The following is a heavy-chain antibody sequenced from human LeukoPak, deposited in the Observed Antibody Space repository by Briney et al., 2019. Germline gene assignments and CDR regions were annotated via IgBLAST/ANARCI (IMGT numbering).Heavy chain of an antibody. J-gene: IGHJ4*02. CDR3: ARGPMRGNYGDRDY. CDR1: GFSFSTFS. V-gene: IGHV3-48*04. CDR2: ISRSGITI. D-gene: IGHD4-17*01. Sequence: PGGSLRLSCAASGFSFSTFSMAWARQAPGKGLEWISYISRSGITIYYADSVKGRFTISRDNAKNSLYLQMNSLRAEDTAVYYCARGPMRGNYGDRDYWGQGTLVTVSS.